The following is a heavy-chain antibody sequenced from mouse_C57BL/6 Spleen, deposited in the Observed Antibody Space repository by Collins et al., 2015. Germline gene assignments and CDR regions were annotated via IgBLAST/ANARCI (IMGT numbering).Heavy chain of an antibody. D-gene: IGHD2-14*01. V-gene: IGHV1-14*01. Sequence: EVQLQQSGPELVKPGASVKMSCKASGYTFTSYVMHWVKQKPGQGLEWIGYINPYNDGTKYNEKFKGKATLTSDKSSSTAYMELSSLTSEDSAVYYCARPGDRYDGRYAMDYWGQGTSVTVSS. J-gene: IGHJ4*01. CDR1: GYTFTSYV. CDR3: ARPGDRYDGRYAMDY. CDR2: INPYNDGT.